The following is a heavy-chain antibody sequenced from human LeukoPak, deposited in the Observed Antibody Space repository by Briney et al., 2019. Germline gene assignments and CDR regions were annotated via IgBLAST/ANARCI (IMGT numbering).Heavy chain of an antibody. J-gene: IGHJ4*02. CDR3: VVGSGYFFDY. CDR1: GASINRASYY. D-gene: IGHD3-22*01. CDR2: IYSSGRT. V-gene: IGHV4-39*01. Sequence: SETLSLTCTVPGASINRASYYWGWIRQPPGKRLEWIGTIYSSGRTYYKSSLESRVSISVDTSKNQFSPKLGSVTAADTAVYYCVVGSGYFFDYWGQGTLVTVSS.